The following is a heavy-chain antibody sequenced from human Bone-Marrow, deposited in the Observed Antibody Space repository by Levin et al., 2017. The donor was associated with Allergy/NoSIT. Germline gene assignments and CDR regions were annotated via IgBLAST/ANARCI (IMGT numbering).Heavy chain of an antibody. CDR1: GFRFSDYA. V-gene: IGHV3-30*03. J-gene: IGHJ3*02. D-gene: IGHD5-18*01. CDR3: ARGPRGYSQGYGFDI. CDR2: ISYDGDNK. Sequence: GESLKISCAASGFRFSDYAMQFFRQAPGKGLEWVALISYDGDNKYYADSVKGRFTISRVDSENTLYLQMNSLRPEDTAAYYCARGPRGYSQGYGFDIWGQGTKVTVSS.